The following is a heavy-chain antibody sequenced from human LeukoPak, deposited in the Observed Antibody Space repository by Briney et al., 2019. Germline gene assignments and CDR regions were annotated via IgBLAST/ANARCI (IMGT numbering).Heavy chain of an antibody. J-gene: IGHJ4*02. D-gene: IGHD3-22*01. V-gene: IGHV3-7*01. CDR3: ARDRSYDSSGFDY. CDR2: IKQDGSEK. Sequence: HSGGSLRLSCAASGFTFSSYWMSWVRQAPGTGLEWVANIKQDGSEKYYVDSVKGRFTISRDNAKNSLYLQMNSLRAEDTAVYYCARDRSYDSSGFDYWGQGTLVTVSS. CDR1: GFTFSSYW.